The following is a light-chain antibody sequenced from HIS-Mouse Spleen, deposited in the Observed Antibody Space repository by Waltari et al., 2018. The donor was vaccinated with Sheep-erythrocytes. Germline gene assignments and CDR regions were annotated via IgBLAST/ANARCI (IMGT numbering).Light chain of an antibody. V-gene: IGLV2-14*03. J-gene: IGLJ3*02. CDR2: DVS. CDR1: SSDVGGYNY. CDR3: SSYTSSSTRV. Sequence: QSALTQPASVSGSPGQSITISCTGTSSDVGGYNYVSWYQQHPGKAPKPMIYDVSNLPPGVSNRLSGSKSGNTASLTISGLQAEDEADYYCSSYTSSSTRVFGGGTKLTVL.